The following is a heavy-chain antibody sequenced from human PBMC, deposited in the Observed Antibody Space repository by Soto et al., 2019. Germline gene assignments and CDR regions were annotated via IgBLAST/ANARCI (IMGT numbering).Heavy chain of an antibody. J-gene: IGHJ4*02. CDR2: IYPGDSDT. V-gene: IGHV5-51*01. CDR3: ARPEGYCSSISCSHFDY. CDR1: GYSFSSYW. D-gene: IGHD2-2*01. Sequence: GESLKISCKGSGYSFSSYWIGWVRQMPGKGLEWMGIIYPGDSDTRYSPSFQGQVTISADKSINTAYLQWSSLKASDTAMYYCARPEGYCSSISCSHFDYWGQGTLVTVSS.